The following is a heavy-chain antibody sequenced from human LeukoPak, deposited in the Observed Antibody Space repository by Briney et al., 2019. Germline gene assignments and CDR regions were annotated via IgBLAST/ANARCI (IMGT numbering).Heavy chain of an antibody. V-gene: IGHV3-30*02. CDR2: IRRDGNNK. Sequence: GGSLRLSCVASGFNFITYGMHWVRQAPGKGPEWLTFIRRDGNNKYYADSLKGRFTISRDNSKNTVYLQMNSLSAEGTAVYYCVRDPVPYSSGYADYWGQGTLVTVSS. J-gene: IGHJ4*02. D-gene: IGHD6-19*01. CDR3: VRDPVPYSSGYADY. CDR1: GFNFITYG.